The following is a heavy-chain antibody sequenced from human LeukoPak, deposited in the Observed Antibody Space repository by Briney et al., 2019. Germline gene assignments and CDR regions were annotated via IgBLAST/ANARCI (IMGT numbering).Heavy chain of an antibody. Sequence: GGSLRLSCAASGFNFSSYGMHWVRQAPGKGLEWVAVIWYSGSNKYYADSVKGRFTVSRDNSKNTLYLQMDSLRIEDTAVYYCAKVPHSWGLFDSWGQGTLVTVSS. CDR3: AKVPHSWGLFDS. J-gene: IGHJ4*02. CDR2: IWYSGSNK. CDR1: GFNFSSYG. D-gene: IGHD3-16*01. V-gene: IGHV3-30*02.